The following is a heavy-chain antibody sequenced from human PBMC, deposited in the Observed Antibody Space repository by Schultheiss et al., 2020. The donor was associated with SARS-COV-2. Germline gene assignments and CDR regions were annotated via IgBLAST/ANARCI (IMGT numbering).Heavy chain of an antibody. CDR3: AKDYYYDSSGGGYFQH. CDR2: ISSSSSTI. D-gene: IGHD3-22*01. CDR1: GFTFSSYS. J-gene: IGHJ1*01. Sequence: GESLKISCAASGFTFSSYSMNWVRQAPGKGLEWVSYISSSSSTIYYADSVKGRFTISRDNSKNTLYLQMNSLRAEDTAVYYCAKDYYYDSSGGGYFQHWGQGTLVTVSS. V-gene: IGHV3-48*01.